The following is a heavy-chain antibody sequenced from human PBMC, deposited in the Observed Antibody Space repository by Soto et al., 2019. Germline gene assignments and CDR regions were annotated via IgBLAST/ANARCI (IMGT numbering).Heavy chain of an antibody. J-gene: IGHJ6*02. CDR2: INAGNGNT. CDR3: ARAVEPYSSGWYRYDYYYGMDV. CDR1: GYTFTSYA. V-gene: IGHV1-3*01. D-gene: IGHD6-19*01. Sequence: ASVKVSCKASGYTFTSYAMHWVRQAPGQRLEWMGWINAGNGNTKYSQKFQGRVTITRDTSASTAYMELSSLRSEDTAVYYCARAVEPYSSGWYRYDYYYGMDVWGQGTTVTGSS.